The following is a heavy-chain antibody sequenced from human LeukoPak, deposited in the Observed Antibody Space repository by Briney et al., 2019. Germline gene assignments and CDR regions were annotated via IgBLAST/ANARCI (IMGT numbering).Heavy chain of an antibody. J-gene: IGHJ4*02. CDR1: GFTFSSYA. V-gene: IGHV3-9*01. CDR3: AKEPNKYSGYDYFDF. D-gene: IGHD5-12*01. Sequence: GGSLRLSCAASGFTFSSYAMSWVRQAPGKGLEWVSGISWDSSNPHYADSVKGRFSISRDNTKNSLYLQMDSLRAEDTALYYCAKEPNKYSGYDYFDFWGQGTLVTVSS. CDR2: ISWDSSNP.